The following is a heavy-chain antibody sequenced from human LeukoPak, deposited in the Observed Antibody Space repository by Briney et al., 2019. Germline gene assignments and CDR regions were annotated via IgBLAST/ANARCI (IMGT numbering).Heavy chain of an antibody. CDR2: IWFDGSSK. CDR3: ARDRSGCSGYECQAY. D-gene: IGHD5-12*01. V-gene: IGHV3-33*01. Sequence: GGSLRLSCAASGFTFSSYGMHWVRQAPGKGLEWLALIWFDGSSKNYTDSVEGRFTISRDNTKNSLYLQMNSLRAEDTAVYYCARDRSGCSGYECQAYWGQGTLVTVSS. J-gene: IGHJ4*02. CDR1: GFTFSSYG.